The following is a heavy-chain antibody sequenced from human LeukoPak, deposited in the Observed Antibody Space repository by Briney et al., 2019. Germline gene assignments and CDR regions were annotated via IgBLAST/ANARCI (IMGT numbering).Heavy chain of an antibody. J-gene: IGHJ4*02. CDR3: ARSGLTYYYDSSGYYYLGY. Sequence: XXCTXSGGSISSGSXYWSWIRQPAGRXLEWIGRFYTSGSTNYNPSLKSRVTISVDTSKNQFSLKLSSVTAADTAIYYCARSGLTYYYDSSGYYYLGYWGQGTLVTVSS. CDR2: FYTSGST. D-gene: IGHD3-22*01. CDR1: GGSISSGSXY. V-gene: IGHV4-61*02.